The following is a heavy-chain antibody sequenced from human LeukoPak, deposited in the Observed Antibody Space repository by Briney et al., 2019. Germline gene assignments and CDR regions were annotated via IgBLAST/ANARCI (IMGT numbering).Heavy chain of an antibody. J-gene: IGHJ4*02. V-gene: IGHV4-59*01. CDR2: IYYTGNT. CDR3: AGGYYDSSGYSNPFGY. Sequence: SETLSLTCTVSGASISSYYWSWIRQPPGKGLEWIGYIYYTGNTNYNLSLKSRVTVSVDTSKNEFSLRLTSVTPADTAVYYCAGGYYDSSGYSNPFGYWGQGTLVTVSS. CDR1: GASISSYY. D-gene: IGHD3-22*01.